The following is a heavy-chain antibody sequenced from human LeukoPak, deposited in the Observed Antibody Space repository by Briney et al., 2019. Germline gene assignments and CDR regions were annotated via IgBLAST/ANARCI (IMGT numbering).Heavy chain of an antibody. CDR2: IYSSGNT. CDR1: GGSMSIYI. Sequence: SETLSLTCTVSGGSMSIYIWNWIRQPAGKGLEWIGRIYSSGNTNYNPSLESRVTMSVDTSKNQFSLKLSSVTAADTAVYYCARLGIVGANDAFDIWGQGTMVTVSS. D-gene: IGHD1-26*01. V-gene: IGHV4-4*07. J-gene: IGHJ3*02. CDR3: ARLGIVGANDAFDI.